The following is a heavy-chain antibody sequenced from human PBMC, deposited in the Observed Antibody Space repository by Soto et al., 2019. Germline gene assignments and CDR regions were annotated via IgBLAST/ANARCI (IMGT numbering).Heavy chain of an antibody. J-gene: IGHJ4*02. D-gene: IGHD6-6*01. CDR3: ARAVLGSSSFLFDY. CDR1: GYTFTSYG. CDR2: ISAYNGNT. V-gene: IGHV1-18*04. Sequence: ASVKVSFKASGYTFTSYGISWVRQAPGQGLEWMGWISAYNGNTNYAQKLQGRATMTTDTSTSTAYMELRSLRSDDTAVYYCARAVLGSSSFLFDYWGQGTLVTLSS.